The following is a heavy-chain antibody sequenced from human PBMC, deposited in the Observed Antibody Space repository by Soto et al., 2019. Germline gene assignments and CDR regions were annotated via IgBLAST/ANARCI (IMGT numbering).Heavy chain of an antibody. CDR3: ARGPYSSGWPGMDV. CDR2: INHSGST. CDR1: GGSFSGYY. V-gene: IGHV4-34*01. D-gene: IGHD6-19*01. J-gene: IGHJ6*02. Sequence: SETLSLTCAVYGGSFSGYYWSWIRQPPGKGLEWIGEINHSGSTNYNPSLKSRVTISVDTSKNQFSLKLSSVTAADTAVYYCARGPYSSGWPGMDVWGQGTTVTVSS.